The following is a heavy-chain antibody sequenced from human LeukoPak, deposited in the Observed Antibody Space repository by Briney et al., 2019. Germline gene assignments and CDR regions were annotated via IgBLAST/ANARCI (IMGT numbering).Heavy chain of an antibody. Sequence: PGRSLRLSCAASGFTFDDYAMHWVRQAPRKGLEWVSGISWNSGSIGYADSVKGRFTISRDNAKNSLYLQMNSLRAEDTALYYCAKAGRSSWYGVGYMDVWGKGTTVTVSS. V-gene: IGHV3-9*01. CDR2: ISWNSGSI. CDR3: AKAGRSSWYGVGYMDV. J-gene: IGHJ6*03. CDR1: GFTFDDYA. D-gene: IGHD6-13*01.